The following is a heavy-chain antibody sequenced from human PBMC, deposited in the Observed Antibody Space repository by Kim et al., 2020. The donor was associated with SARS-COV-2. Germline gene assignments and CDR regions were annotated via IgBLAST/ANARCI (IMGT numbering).Heavy chain of an antibody. J-gene: IGHJ3*02. Sequence: SETLSLTCTVSGGSISSGSYYWSWIRQPAGKGLEWIGRIYTSGSTNYNPSLKSRVTISVDTSKNQFSLKLSSVTAADTAVYYCARGGARGGRGARTENKDAFDIWGQGTMVTVSS. CDR2: IYTSGST. D-gene: IGHD3-10*01. V-gene: IGHV4-61*02. CDR1: GGSISSGSYY. CDR3: ARGGARGGRGARTENKDAFDI.